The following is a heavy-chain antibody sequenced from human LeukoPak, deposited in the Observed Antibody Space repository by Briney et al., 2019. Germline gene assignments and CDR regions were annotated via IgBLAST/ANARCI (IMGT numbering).Heavy chain of an antibody. Sequence: GGSLRLSCAASGLTVSKNYMSWVRQAPGKGLESVSVIYSGGSTYYADFVRGRFIISRDNSKNTLYLQMNSLRVEDTAVYYCARVGGHWGQGTLVTVSS. D-gene: IGHD3-10*01. CDR2: IYSGGST. J-gene: IGHJ4*02. V-gene: IGHV3-53*01. CDR1: GLTVSKNY. CDR3: ARVGGH.